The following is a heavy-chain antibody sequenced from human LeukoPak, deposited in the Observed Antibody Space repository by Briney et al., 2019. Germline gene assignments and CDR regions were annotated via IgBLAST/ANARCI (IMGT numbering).Heavy chain of an antibody. CDR3: ARAPLGYYDILTGYLAGWFDP. D-gene: IGHD3-9*01. CDR1: GGSISSYY. Sequence: SETLSLTCTVSGGSISSYYWSWIRQPPGKGLEWIGYIYYSGSTNYNPSLKSRVTISVDTSKNQFSLKLSSVTAADTAVYYCARAPLGYYDILTGYLAGWFDPWGQGTLVTVSS. J-gene: IGHJ5*02. CDR2: IYYSGST. V-gene: IGHV4-59*01.